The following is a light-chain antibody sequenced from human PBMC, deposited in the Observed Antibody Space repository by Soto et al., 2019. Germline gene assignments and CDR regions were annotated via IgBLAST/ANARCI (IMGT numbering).Light chain of an antibody. Sequence: QSVLTQPASVSESPGQSITISCTGSSGDVGHYNYVSWYQQHPGKAPKLMIYEVSNRPSGVSNRFSGSKSGNTASLIISGLQAEDEADYYCTSYTTSRIWVFGGGTKLTVL. V-gene: IGLV2-14*01. CDR1: SGDVGHYNY. CDR2: EVS. CDR3: TSYTTSRIWV. J-gene: IGLJ3*02.